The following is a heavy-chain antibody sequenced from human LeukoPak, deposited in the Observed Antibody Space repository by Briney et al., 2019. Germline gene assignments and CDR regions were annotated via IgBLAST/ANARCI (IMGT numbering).Heavy chain of an antibody. CDR1: GFTFTTYW. CDR2: INHDGSEK. J-gene: IGHJ4*02. V-gene: IGHV3-7*01. Sequence: RTGGSLRLSCEASGFTFTTYWMRWVRQAPGKGLEWVGNINHDGSEKYYVDSLKGRFTLSRDNAKNSLYLQLHSLRVEDTAVYFCARIQYYGFDYWGQGILVTVSS. D-gene: IGHD3-3*01. CDR3: ARIQYYGFDY.